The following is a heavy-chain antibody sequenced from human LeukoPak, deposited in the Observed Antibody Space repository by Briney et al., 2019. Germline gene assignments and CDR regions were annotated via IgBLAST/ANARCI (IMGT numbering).Heavy chain of an antibody. CDR2: IYPGDSDT. CDR3: ARQWWSSGSIYFDY. Sequence: GESLKISCKGSGYRFTIYWIGWVRQMPGKGLEWMGIIYPGDSDTRYSPSFQGQVTISADKSISTAYLQWSSLKASDTAMYYCARQWWSSGSIYFDYWGHGTLVTVSS. D-gene: IGHD6-19*01. J-gene: IGHJ4*01. V-gene: IGHV5-51*01. CDR1: GYRFTIYW.